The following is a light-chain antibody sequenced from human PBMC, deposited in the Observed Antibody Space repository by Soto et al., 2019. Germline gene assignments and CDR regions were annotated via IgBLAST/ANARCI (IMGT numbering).Light chain of an antibody. CDR2: EVS. V-gene: IGLV2-14*01. Sequence: QSALTQPASVSGSPGQSITISCTGTSSDVGGYKYVSWYQQHPDKAPKLIIFEVSNRPSGISSRFSGSKSGNTASLTISGLQAEDEADYYCASYXXXXTSVIFXRGTKLTVL. J-gene: IGLJ2*01. CDR3: ASYXXXXTSVI. CDR1: SSDVGGYKY.